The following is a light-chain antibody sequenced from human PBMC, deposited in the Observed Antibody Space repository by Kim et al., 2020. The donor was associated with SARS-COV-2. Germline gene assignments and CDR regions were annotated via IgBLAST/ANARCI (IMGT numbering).Light chain of an antibody. CDR1: QSVSSSS. V-gene: IGKV3-20*01. CDR3: QQYGRSPYT. CDR2: GAS. J-gene: IGKJ2*01. Sequence: EIVLTQSPGTLSLSPGERATLSCRASQSVSSSSLAWYQQTPGQAPRLLIYGASSRATGVPDRFSGSGSGTDFTLTINSLEPEDFAVFYCQQYGRSPYTFGHGTKLEI.